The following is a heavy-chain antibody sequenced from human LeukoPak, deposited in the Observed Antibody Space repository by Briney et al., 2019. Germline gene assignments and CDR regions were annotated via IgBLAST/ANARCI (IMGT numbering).Heavy chain of an antibody. J-gene: IGHJ4*02. CDR2: ISSSGDTI. D-gene: IGHD6-13*01. Sequence: GGSLRLSCAASGFTFSSYEMNWVRQAPGKGLEWVSYISSSGDTIYYADSVRGRFTISRDNAKNSLYLQMNSLRAEDTAVYYCAKGKRISVGYSSSDFDYWGQGTLVTVSS. V-gene: IGHV3-48*03. CDR3: AKGKRISVGYSSSDFDY. CDR1: GFTFSSYE.